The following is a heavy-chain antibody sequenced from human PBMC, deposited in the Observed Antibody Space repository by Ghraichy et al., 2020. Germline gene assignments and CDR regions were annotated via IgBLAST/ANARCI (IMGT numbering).Heavy chain of an antibody. Sequence: SETLSLTCTVSGGSISSYYWSWIRQPPGKGLEWIGYIYYSGSTNYNPSLKSRVTISVDTSKNQFSLKLSSVTAADTAVYYCARGNYYDYVWGSYRSDAFDIWGQGTMVTVSS. CDR2: IYYSGST. CDR3: ARGNYYDYVWGSYRSDAFDI. D-gene: IGHD3-16*02. CDR1: GGSISSYY. V-gene: IGHV4-59*01. J-gene: IGHJ3*02.